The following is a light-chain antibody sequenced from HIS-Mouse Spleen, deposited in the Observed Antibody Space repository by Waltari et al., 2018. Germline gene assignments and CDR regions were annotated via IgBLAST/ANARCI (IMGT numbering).Light chain of an antibody. CDR3: SSYTSSSTYV. CDR1: SSDVGGYNY. CDR2: DVS. J-gene: IGLJ1*01. Sequence: ALTQPASVSGSPGQSITISCTGTSSDVGGYNYVSWYQQHPDKAPKLMIYDVSNRPSGVSNRFSGSKSGNTASLTISGLQAEDEADYYCSSYTSSSTYVFGTGTKVTVI. V-gene: IGLV2-14*03.